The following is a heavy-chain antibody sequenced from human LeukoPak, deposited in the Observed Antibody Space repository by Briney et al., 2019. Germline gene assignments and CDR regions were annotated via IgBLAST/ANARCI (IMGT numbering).Heavy chain of an antibody. V-gene: IGHV4-4*07. Sequence: PSETLSLTCTVSGGSISGYYWNWIRQPAGKGLEWIALIYTTGSTNYNPSLKSRVTMSVDTSKTQFSLRLSSVTAADTAVYYCARGPYCGGDCYFDSWGQGTLVTVSS. D-gene: IGHD2-21*01. CDR2: IYTTGST. CDR3: ARGPYCGGDCYFDS. CDR1: GGSISGYY. J-gene: IGHJ4*02.